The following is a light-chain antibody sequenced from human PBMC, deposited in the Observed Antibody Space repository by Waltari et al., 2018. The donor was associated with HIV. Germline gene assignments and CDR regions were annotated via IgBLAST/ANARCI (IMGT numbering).Light chain of an antibody. Sequence: SYKLTQTPSVSVSPGQTARINCSRGALPKKFSSWYRQKPGQAPVLLTYKDIERPSGIPERFAGSRSGTGVTLTISGVQAEDEADYYCQSTDHDGTWVFGGGTKLTVL. CDR3: QSTDHDGTWV. CDR1: ALPKKF. CDR2: KDI. J-gene: IGLJ3*02. V-gene: IGLV3-25*03.